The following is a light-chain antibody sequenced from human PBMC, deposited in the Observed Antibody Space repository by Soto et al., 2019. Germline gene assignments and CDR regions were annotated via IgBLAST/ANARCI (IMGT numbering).Light chain of an antibody. CDR2: EVT. Sequence: QSVLTQPASVSGSPGQSITISCTGTSSDIGGYNYVSWYQQYPGKAPNLIIYEVTNRPSGISYRFSGSKSGNTASLTISGLQVEDEADYYCSSFRSGGTPVLFGGGTKLTVL. J-gene: IGLJ2*01. CDR1: SSDIGGYNY. V-gene: IGLV2-14*01. CDR3: SSFRSGGTPVL.